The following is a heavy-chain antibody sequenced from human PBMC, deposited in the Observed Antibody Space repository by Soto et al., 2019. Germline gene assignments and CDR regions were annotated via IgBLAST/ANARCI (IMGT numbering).Heavy chain of an antibody. CDR3: AKERDIVVVVAPLDY. D-gene: IGHD2-15*01. V-gene: IGHV3-23*01. Sequence: GGSLRLSCAASGFTFSTYAMAWVRQAPGKGLEWVSGVSASGLNTDYADPVKGRFYISRDNSKNTLYLQMNSLRAEDTAVYYCAKERDIVVVVAPLDYWGQGTLVTVSS. J-gene: IGHJ4*02. CDR1: GFTFSTYA. CDR2: VSASGLNT.